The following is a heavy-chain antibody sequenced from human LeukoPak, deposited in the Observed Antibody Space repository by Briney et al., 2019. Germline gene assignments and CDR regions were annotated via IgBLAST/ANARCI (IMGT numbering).Heavy chain of an antibody. CDR1: GGSMNSYY. CDR2: IYYSGST. V-gene: IGHV4-59*08. CDR3: ARHVWLQPFDY. D-gene: IGHD3-9*01. J-gene: IGHJ4*02. Sequence: SETLSLTCSVSGGSMNSYYWSWIRQSPGKGLEWIGYIYYSGSTNYNPSLKSRVTISVDTSKNQFSLKLSSVTAADTTVYYCARHVWLQPFDYWGQGTLVTVSS.